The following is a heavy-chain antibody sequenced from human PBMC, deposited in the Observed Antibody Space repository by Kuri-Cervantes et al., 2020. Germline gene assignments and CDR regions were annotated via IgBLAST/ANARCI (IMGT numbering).Heavy chain of an antibody. CDR2: INHSGST. CDR3: ARESEAFDI. Sequence: SETLSLTCAVYGGSFSGYYWSWIREPPGKGLEWIGEINHSGSTNYNPSLKSRVTISVDTSKNQFSLKLSSVTAADTAVYYCARESEAFDIWGQGTMVTVSS. J-gene: IGHJ3*02. V-gene: IGHV4-34*01. CDR1: GGSFSGYY.